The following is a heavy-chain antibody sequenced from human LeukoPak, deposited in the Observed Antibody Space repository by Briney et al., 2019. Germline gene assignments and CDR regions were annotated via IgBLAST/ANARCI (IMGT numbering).Heavy chain of an antibody. J-gene: IGHJ3*02. Sequence: ASVKVSCKASAYTFTGYYIHWVRQAPGQGLEWMGWINPNSGSTKYAQRFQGRVTMTRDTSISTAYMELSRLTSDDTAVYYCAREGRGWAFDIWGQGTMVTVSS. D-gene: IGHD2-15*01. V-gene: IGHV1-2*02. CDR3: AREGRGWAFDI. CDR1: AYTFTGYY. CDR2: INPNSGST.